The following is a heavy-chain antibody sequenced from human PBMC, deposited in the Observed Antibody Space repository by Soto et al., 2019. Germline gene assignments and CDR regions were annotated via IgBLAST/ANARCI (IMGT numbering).Heavy chain of an antibody. V-gene: IGHV4-59*08. CDR2: MHYTGFS. D-gene: IGHD3-22*01. Sequence: SETLSLTCSFSGDSVTSHYLTWIRQSPEKGLEWIGYMHYTGFSHYNPSLKSRLTISVDRSQNQFTLQLTSVTAEDAAVYYCAGQYPFDSSGYHLNFWGLGTLVTVSS. CDR3: AGQYPFDSSGYHLNF. J-gene: IGHJ4*02. CDR1: GDSVTSHY.